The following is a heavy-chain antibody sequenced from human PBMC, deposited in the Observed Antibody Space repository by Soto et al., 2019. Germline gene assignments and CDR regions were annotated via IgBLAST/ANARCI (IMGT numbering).Heavy chain of an antibody. CDR3: ASLPFNYDYIWGSYRWGNWIDP. CDR2: IYYSGST. CDR1: GGSISSSSYY. V-gene: IGHV4-39*01. J-gene: IGHJ5*02. Sequence: SETLSLTCTVSGGSISSSSYYWGWIRQPPGKGLEWIGSIYYSGSTYYNPSLKSRVTISVDTSKNQFSLKLSSVTAADTAVYYCASLPFNYDYIWGSYRWGNWIDPSGQGTLVTVST. D-gene: IGHD3-16*02.